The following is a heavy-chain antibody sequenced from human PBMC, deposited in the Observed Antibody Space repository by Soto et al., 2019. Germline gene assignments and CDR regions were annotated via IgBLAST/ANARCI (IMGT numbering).Heavy chain of an antibody. CDR2: IIPIFGTA. D-gene: IGHD3-3*01. CDR1: GGTFSSYA. V-gene: IGHV1-69*13. Sequence: SVKVSCKASGGTFSSYAISWVRQAPGQGLEWMGGIIPIFGTANYAQKFQGRVTITADESTSTAYMELSSLRSEDTAVYYCARAGITIFGVVIIATDYYGMDVWGQGTTVTISS. J-gene: IGHJ6*02. CDR3: ARAGITIFGVVIIATDYYGMDV.